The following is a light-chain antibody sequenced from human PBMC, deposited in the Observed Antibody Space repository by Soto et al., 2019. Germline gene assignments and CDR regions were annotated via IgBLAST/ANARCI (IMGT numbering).Light chain of an antibody. Sequence: QSVLTQPASVSGSPGQSITISCTGTSSDVGGYNSVSWYQQHPGKAPKLMIYDVSDRSSGVSNRFSGSKSGNTASLTISGLQAEDEADYYCSSYTSSSTLFGGGTKLTVL. CDR3: SSYTSSSTL. V-gene: IGLV2-14*01. CDR2: DVS. J-gene: IGLJ2*01. CDR1: SSDVGGYNS.